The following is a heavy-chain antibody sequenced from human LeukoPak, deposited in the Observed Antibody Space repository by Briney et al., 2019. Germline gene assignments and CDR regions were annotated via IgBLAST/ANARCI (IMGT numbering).Heavy chain of an antibody. Sequence: SETLSLTCAVYGGSFSGYYWSWIRQPPGKGLEWIGEINHSGSTNYNPSLKSRVTISVDASKNQFSLKLSSVTAADTAVYYCARGVGAVLLWFGEFKYWGQGTLSPSPQ. J-gene: IGHJ4*02. D-gene: IGHD3-10*01. CDR1: GGSFSGYY. V-gene: IGHV4-34*01. CDR2: INHSGST. CDR3: ARGVGAVLLWFGEFKY.